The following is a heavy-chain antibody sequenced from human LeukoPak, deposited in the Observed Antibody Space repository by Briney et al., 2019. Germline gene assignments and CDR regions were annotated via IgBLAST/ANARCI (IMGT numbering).Heavy chain of an antibody. CDR2: ISGSGTNT. CDR3: AKERAGVTGYYYFDY. J-gene: IGHJ4*02. Sequence: GGSLRLSCAVSGLTFSSHGMSWVRQAPGKGLEWVSAISGSGTNTYYADSVKGRFTISRDNSKNSLYLQMNSLRAEDTAVYFCAKERAGVTGYYYFDYWGQGTLVTVSS. CDR1: GLTFSSHG. D-gene: IGHD3-9*01. V-gene: IGHV3-23*01.